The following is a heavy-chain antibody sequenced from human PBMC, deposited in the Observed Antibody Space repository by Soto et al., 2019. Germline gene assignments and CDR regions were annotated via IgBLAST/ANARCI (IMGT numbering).Heavy chain of an antibody. J-gene: IGHJ6*03. D-gene: IGHD3-10*01. V-gene: IGHV4-34*01. Sequence: SETLSLTCAVYGGSFSGYYWSWIRQPPGKGLEWIGEINHSGSTNYNPSLKSRVTISVDTSKNQFSLKLSSVTAADTAVYYCARGRQLRLPSGVGLYYYYYYMDVWGKGTTVTVSS. CDR2: INHSGST. CDR3: ARGRQLRLPSGVGLYYYYYYMDV. CDR1: GGSFSGYY.